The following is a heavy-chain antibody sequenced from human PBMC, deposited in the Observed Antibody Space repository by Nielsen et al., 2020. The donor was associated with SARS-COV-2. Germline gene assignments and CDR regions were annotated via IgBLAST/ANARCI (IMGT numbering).Heavy chain of an antibody. Sequence: ASVKVSCKASGYTFTSYGISWVRQAPGQGLEWMGWISAYNGNTNYAQKLQGRVTMTTDTSTSTAHMELRSLRSDDTAVYYCARDPGYAESNWFDPWGQGTLVTVSS. J-gene: IGHJ5*02. CDR2: ISAYNGNT. V-gene: IGHV1-18*01. D-gene: IGHD5-12*01. CDR3: ARDPGYAESNWFDP. CDR1: GYTFTSYG.